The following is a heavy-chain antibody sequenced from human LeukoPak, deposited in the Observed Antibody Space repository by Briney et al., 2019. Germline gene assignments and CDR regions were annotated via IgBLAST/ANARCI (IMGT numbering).Heavy chain of an antibody. Sequence: SSETLSLTCTVSGGSISSYYWSWIRQPPGKGLEWIGYIYYSGSTNYNPSLKSRVTISVDTSKNQFSLKLSSVTAADTAVYYCARLVWSENWFDPWGQGTLVTVSS. CDR2: IYYSGST. CDR3: ARLVWSENWFDP. D-gene: IGHD3-3*01. J-gene: IGHJ5*02. V-gene: IGHV4-59*08. CDR1: GGSISSYY.